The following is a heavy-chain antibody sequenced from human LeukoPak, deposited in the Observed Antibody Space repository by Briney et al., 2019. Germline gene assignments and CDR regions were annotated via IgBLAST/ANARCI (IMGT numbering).Heavy chain of an antibody. CDR3: ARNIYYDSSGYYG. J-gene: IGHJ6*01. CDR1: GFTFSSYS. CDR2: ISNSSSTI. V-gene: IGHV3-48*04. Sequence: GGSLRLSCAASGFTFSSYSMNWVRQAPGKGLEWVSYISNSSSTIYYADSVKGRFTISRDNAKNSLYLQMNSLRAEDTAVYYCARNIYYDSSGYYG. D-gene: IGHD3-22*01.